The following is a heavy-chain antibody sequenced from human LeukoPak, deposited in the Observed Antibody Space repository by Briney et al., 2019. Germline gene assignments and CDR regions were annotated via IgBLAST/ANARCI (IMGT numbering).Heavy chain of an antibody. V-gene: IGHV3-7*01. CDR1: GFTFSAYT. J-gene: IGHJ4*02. CDR3: ATRNNGCPYH. D-gene: IGHD5-24*01. Sequence: PGGSLRLSCAASGFTFSAYTIHWVRQAPGKGLEWVAKIKQDGSEEYYVDSVRGRFTNSRDNAKNSVYLQMNSLRAEDTAVYYCATRNNGCPYHWGQGTLVTVSS. CDR2: IKQDGSEE.